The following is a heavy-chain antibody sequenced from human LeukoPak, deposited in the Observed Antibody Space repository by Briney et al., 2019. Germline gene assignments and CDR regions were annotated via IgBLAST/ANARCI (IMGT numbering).Heavy chain of an antibody. D-gene: IGHD6-13*01. CDR1: AFTFRSYT. Sequence: PGWLVILSCGASAFTFRSYTMTWDPKSTGKRLERVSSISTSSSYIHYADAVKGLFTISRDNAKNSLFLQMNSLRAEDTAVYYCARDIATAGHFAFDYWGQGTLVTVSS. CDR2: ISTSSSYI. V-gene: IGHV3-21*01. J-gene: IGHJ4*02. CDR3: ARDIATAGHFAFDY.